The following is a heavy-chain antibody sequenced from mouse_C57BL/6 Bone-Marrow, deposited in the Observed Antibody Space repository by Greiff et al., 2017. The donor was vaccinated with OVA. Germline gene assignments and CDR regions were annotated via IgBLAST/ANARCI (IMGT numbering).Heavy chain of an antibody. CDR1: GYTFTNYW. V-gene: IGHV1-50*01. CDR3: ASAVFAY. J-gene: IGHJ3*01. CDR2: IDPSDSYT. Sequence: QVQLQQSGAELVKPGASVKLSCKASGYTFTNYWMQWVKQRPGQGLEWIGEIDPSDSYTNYNQKFKGKATVTVDTFSSTAYMQLSSLTSEDSAVYYGASAVFAYWGQGTLVTVSA.